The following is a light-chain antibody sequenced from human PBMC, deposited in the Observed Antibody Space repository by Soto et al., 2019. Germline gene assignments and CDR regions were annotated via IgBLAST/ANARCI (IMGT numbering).Light chain of an antibody. V-gene: IGLV2-18*02. Sequence: QSALTQPPSVSGSPGQSVAISCTGTSSDVGSYDRVSWYQQPPGTAPKLLISEVSNRPSGVPDRFSGSKSGNTASLTISGLQAEDEADYYCCSWTSSSTYVFGTGTKVTVL. CDR1: SSDVGSYDR. CDR3: CSWTSSSTYV. CDR2: EVS. J-gene: IGLJ1*01.